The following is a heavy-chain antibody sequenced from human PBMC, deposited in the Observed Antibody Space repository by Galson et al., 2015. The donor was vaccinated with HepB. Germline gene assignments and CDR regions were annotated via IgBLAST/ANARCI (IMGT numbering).Heavy chain of an antibody. V-gene: IGHV1-69*02. CDR2: IIPILGIA. CDR3: ARAPNYYGSGSPNWYFDL. Sequence: SCKASGGTFSSYTISWVRQAPGQGLEWMGRIIPILGIANYAQKFQGRVTITADKSTSTAYMELSSLRSEDTAVYYCARAPNYYGSGSPNWYFDLWGRGTLVTVSS. J-gene: IGHJ2*01. D-gene: IGHD3-10*01. CDR1: GGTFSSYT.